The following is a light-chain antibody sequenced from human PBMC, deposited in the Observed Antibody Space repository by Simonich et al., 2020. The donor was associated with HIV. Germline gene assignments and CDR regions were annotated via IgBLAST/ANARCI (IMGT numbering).Light chain of an antibody. CDR3: QQSYSTPYT. CDR2: AAS. V-gene: IGKV1-39*01. J-gene: IGKJ2*01. Sequence: DIQMTQSPSSLSASVGDRVTITCRKSQSISSYLNWYQQKPGKAPKLLIYAASSLQSGVPSRFSGSGSGTDFTLTISSLQPEDFATYSCQQSYSTPYTFGQGTKLEIK. CDR1: QSISSY.